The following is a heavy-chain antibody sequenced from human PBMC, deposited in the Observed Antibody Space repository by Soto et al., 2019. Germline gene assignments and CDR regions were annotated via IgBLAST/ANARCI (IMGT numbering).Heavy chain of an antibody. CDR2: ISWNSGSI. CDR3: AKILRMATDAFDI. J-gene: IGHJ3*02. CDR1: GFTFDNYT. V-gene: IGHV3-9*01. D-gene: IGHD2-8*01. Sequence: SLKLSCAASGFTFDNYTMHWVRQAPGKGLEWVSGISWNSGSIGYADSVKGRFTISRDNAKNSLYLQMNSLRAEDTALYYCAKILRMATDAFDIWGQGTVVTVS.